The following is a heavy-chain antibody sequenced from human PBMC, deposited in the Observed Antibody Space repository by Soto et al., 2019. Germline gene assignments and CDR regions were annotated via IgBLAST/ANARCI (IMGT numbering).Heavy chain of an antibody. J-gene: IGHJ4*02. D-gene: IGHD5-12*01. V-gene: IGHV3-30*18. CDR2: ISYDGSNK. Sequence: GGSLRLSCAASGFTFSSYGMHWVRQAPGKGLEWVAVISYDGSNKYYADSVKGRFTISRDNSKNTLYLQMNSLRAEDTAVYYCAKDHLYPWLLDYWGQGTLVTVS. CDR3: AKDHLYPWLLDY. CDR1: GFTFSSYG.